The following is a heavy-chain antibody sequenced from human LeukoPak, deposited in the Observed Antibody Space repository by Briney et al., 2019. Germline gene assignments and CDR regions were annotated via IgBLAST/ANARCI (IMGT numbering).Heavy chain of an antibody. D-gene: IGHD2-21*02. CDR3: ARGVVTAIVDYFDY. CDR2: IYHSGST. J-gene: IGHJ4*02. Sequence: PSETLSLTCTVSGGSINNYYWSWIRQPPGKGLEWIGYIYHSGSTYYNPSLKSRVTISVDRSKNQFSLKLTSVTAADTAVYYCARGVVTAIVDYFDYWGQGTLVTVSS. V-gene: IGHV4-59*12. CDR1: GGSINNYY.